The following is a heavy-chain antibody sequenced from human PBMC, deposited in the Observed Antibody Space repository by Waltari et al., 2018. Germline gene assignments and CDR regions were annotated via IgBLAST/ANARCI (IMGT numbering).Heavy chain of an antibody. CDR3: ASGSSSFDY. J-gene: IGHJ4*02. Sequence: EVQLVESGGGLVQPGGSLRLSCAASGFTFSSDWMSWCRQAPGRGLWGVANIKQDGSEKYYVDSVKGRSTISRDNAKNSLYLQMNSLGAEDTAVYYCASGSSSFDYWGQGTLVTVSS. V-gene: IGHV3-7*01. CDR2: IKQDGSEK. D-gene: IGHD2-15*01. CDR1: GFTFSSDW.